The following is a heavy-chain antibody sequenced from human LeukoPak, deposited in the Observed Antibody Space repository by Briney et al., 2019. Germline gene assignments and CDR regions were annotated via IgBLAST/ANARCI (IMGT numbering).Heavy chain of an antibody. V-gene: IGHV3-64*01. CDR3: AREDRDRDAFDI. CDR1: GFAFRKYS. J-gene: IGHJ3*02. Sequence: GGSLRLSCAASGFAFRKYSIHWVRQAPGEGLEYVPGISRDGGTADYANSVKGRFTISRDNSKNTLYLQMGSLRAEDMAVYYCAREDRDRDAFDIWGQGTMVTVSS. CDR2: ISRDGGTA. D-gene: IGHD5-24*01.